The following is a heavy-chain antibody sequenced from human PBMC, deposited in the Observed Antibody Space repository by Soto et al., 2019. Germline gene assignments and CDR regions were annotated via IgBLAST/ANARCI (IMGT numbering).Heavy chain of an antibody. CDR1: GGSISSYY. CDR2: IFYSGST. J-gene: IGHJ5*01. CDR3: ASMIGDPVLSFDS. D-gene: IGHD3-10*02. Sequence: QVQLQESGPGLVKPSETLSLTCTVSGGSISSYYWSWIRQPPGKGLEWIGFIFYSGSTSYNPSLNSRVTISRDTSEYQFSLKLNSVTAAATAVYYCASMIGDPVLSFDSWGQGTLVAVSS. V-gene: IGHV4-59*01.